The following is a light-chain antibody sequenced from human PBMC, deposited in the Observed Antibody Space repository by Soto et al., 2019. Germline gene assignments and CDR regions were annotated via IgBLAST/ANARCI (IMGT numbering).Light chain of an antibody. J-gene: IGKJ4*01. CDR1: QSVSSH. Sequence: EIVLTQSPASLSLSPGERATLSCRASQSVSSHLAWFQQRPGQAPWLLIYGASNRATGIPARFGGSGSGTNFTLTISSLEPEDFAVYYCQQRSNWPPVLTFGGGTKVEIK. CDR2: GAS. CDR3: QQRSNWPPVLT. V-gene: IGKV3-11*01.